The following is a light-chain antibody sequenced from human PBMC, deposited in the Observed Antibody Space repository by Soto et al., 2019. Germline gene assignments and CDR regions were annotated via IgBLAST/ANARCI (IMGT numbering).Light chain of an antibody. CDR1: DSNIGKNF. V-gene: IGLV1-51*01. Sequence: QSVLTQPPSVSAAPGQKVIISCSGSDSNIGKNFVSWYQHFPGTAPKLIIYDNDKRPAGIPDRFSGSRFETSATLSISGLQTGDEADYYCGTWDTSLFVWMFGGGTKLTVL. CDR2: DND. CDR3: GTWDTSLFVWM. J-gene: IGLJ3*02.